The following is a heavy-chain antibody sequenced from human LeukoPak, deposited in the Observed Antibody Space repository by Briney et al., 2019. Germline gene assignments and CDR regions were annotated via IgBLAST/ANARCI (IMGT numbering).Heavy chain of an antibody. J-gene: IGHJ4*02. V-gene: IGHV3-33*01. Sequence: PGRSLRLSCAASGFTFSSYGMHWVRQAPGKGLEGVAVIWYDGSNKYYADSVKGRFTISRDNSKNTLYLQMNSLRAEDTAVYYCARDKGYNYGYSMDYWGQGTLVTVSS. CDR1: GFTFSSYG. CDR3: ARDKGYNYGYSMDY. CDR2: IWYDGSNK. D-gene: IGHD5-18*01.